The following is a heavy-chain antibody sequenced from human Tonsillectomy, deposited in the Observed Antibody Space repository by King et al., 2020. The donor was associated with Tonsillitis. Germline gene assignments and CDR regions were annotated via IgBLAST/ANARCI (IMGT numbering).Heavy chain of an antibody. CDR3: VRTYLGGGWRVNFFDP. CDR1: GRRLATHW. Sequence: VQLVQSGGVVKKPGESLKISCKDSGRRLATHWIGWVRQMPGKGLEWIGIIFPGDSDTRYNPSFQGHVTMTADKSTTITYLQWSSLKASDTAIYYCVRTYLGGGWRVNFFDPWGQGTLVTVPS. CDR2: IFPGDSDT. J-gene: IGHJ5*02. D-gene: IGHD6-19*01. V-gene: IGHV5-51*01.